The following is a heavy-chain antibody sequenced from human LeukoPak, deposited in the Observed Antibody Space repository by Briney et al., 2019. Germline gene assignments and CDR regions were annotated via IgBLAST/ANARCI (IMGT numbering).Heavy chain of an antibody. Sequence: SQTLSLTCAVSGGSISSGGYSWSWIRQPLGKGLEWIGYIYHSGSTYYNPSLKSRVTISVDRSKNQFSLKLSSVTAADTAVYYCARVSRGATLDYWGQGTLVTVSS. CDR2: IYHSGST. J-gene: IGHJ4*02. D-gene: IGHD1-26*01. V-gene: IGHV4-30-2*01. CDR1: GGSISSGGYS. CDR3: ARVSRGATLDY.